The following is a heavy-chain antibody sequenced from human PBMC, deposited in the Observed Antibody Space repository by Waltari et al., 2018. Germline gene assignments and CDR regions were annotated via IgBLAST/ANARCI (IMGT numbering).Heavy chain of an antibody. V-gene: IGHV2-5*02. D-gene: IGHD2-15*01. J-gene: IGHJ4*02. CDR2: IHWDNDK. CDR1: GFSLTNTGVG. Sequence: QITLKESGPTLVKPTQTLTLTCAFPGFSLTNTGVGVGWIRQPPEKALEWPAMIHWDNDKRYSPSLKTRRGITKDTSKNQPVLTIPNVDPVNTATYFCAPRRTYAGKWGWGDLDYWGQGIFVTVSS. CDR3: APRRTYAGKWGWGDLDY.